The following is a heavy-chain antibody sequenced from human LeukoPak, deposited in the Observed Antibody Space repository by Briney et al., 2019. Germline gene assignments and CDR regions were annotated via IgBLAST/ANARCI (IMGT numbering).Heavy chain of an antibody. CDR3: ARRKVYDFWSGYPPLDAFDI. Sequence: SETLSLTCTVPGGSISSYYWSWIRQPPGKGLEWIGYIYYGGSTNYNPSLKSRVTISVDTSKNQFSLKLSSVTAADTAVYYCARRKVYDFWSGYPPLDAFDIWGQGTMVTVSS. CDR1: GGSISSYY. J-gene: IGHJ3*02. CDR2: IYYGGST. V-gene: IGHV4-59*08. D-gene: IGHD3-3*01.